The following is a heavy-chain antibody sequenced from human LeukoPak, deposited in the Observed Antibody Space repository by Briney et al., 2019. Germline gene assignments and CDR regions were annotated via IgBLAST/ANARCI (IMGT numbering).Heavy chain of an antibody. Sequence: SETLSLTCSVSGGSISSDYWAWIRQPPGKGLDWIGYMFYTGSTSYNPSLKSRVTMSIDTSKNQFSLKLSSLTAADTAVYYCARGCSSTSCWLRMDVWGQGTTVTVSS. CDR1: GGSISSDY. CDR2: MFYTGST. D-gene: IGHD2-2*01. V-gene: IGHV4-59*12. J-gene: IGHJ6*02. CDR3: ARGCSSTSCWLRMDV.